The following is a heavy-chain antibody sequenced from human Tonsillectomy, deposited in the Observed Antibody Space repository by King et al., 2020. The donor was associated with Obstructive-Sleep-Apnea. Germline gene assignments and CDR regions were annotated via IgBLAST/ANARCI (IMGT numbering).Heavy chain of an antibody. J-gene: IGHJ1*01. Sequence: VQLVESGGGLVKPGGSLRLSCAASGFTFRNAWMSWVRQAPGKGLEWVGRFKSKADGGTTNYAAPVKGRFTISRDDSKNTLYLQMNSLKTEDTAMYYCTTDLYCSSGYCYWAEYFQHWGQGTLVTVSS. CDR3: TTDLYCSSGYCYWAEYFQH. D-gene: IGHD2-15*01. CDR1: GFTFRNAW. V-gene: IGHV3-15*01. CDR2: FKSKADGGTT.